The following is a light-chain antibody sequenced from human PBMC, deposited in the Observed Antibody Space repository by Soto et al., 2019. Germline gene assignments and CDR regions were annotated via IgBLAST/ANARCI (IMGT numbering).Light chain of an antibody. CDR2: DAS. Sequence: EIVLTQSPATLSLSPGERATLSCRASQSIGLAIAWYQHKPGQAPRLLLFDASPRATGIPARFRGSGSGTDFTLSISSREPEDFAVYYCQQRTDRPPWTFGQGTKVESK. CDR3: QQRTDRPPWT. CDR1: QSIGLA. V-gene: IGKV3-11*01. J-gene: IGKJ1*01.